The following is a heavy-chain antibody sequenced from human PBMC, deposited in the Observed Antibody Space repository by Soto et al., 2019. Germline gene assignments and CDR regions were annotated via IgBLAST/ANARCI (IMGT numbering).Heavy chain of an antibody. D-gene: IGHD3-10*01. CDR3: VRDSGFGGWNGMDV. J-gene: IGHJ6*02. CDR2: IWHDGSNK. CDR1: GFTFINFA. V-gene: IGHV3-33*01. Sequence: QVQLVESGGGVVQPGGSLRLSCAASGFTFINFAMHWVRQAPGKGLEWVAVIWHDGSNKYYADSVEGRFTISRDNFKRTLYLPMDSLRVEDTAVYYCVRDSGFGGWNGMDVWGQGTTVTVSS.